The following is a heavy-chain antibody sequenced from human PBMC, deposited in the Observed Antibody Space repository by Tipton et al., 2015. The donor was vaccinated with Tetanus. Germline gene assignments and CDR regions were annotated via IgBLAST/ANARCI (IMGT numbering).Heavy chain of an antibody. Sequence: TLSLTCIVSGGSMSTGGHYGAWVRQSPGQGLEWIGSLTYSGRTYYNPSLKSRVSMAVDTSRKDFSVRLRSVTAADTAVYFCARLREVVSRSGWAFDYWGQGILVIVSS. V-gene: IGHV4-39*02. CDR1: GGSMSTGGHY. CDR3: ARLREVVSRSGWAFDY. CDR2: LTYSGRT. D-gene: IGHD3-10*01. J-gene: IGHJ4*02.